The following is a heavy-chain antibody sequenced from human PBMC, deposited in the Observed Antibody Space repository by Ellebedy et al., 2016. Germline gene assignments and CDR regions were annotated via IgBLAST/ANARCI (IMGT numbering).Heavy chain of an antibody. CDR3: RQGHYANY. J-gene: IGHJ4*02. CDR2: MRGDGAKT. V-gene: IGHV3-23*01. Sequence: GGSLRLSXAPSGLTVSSYFMGWVRQAPGKGLEWVSTMRGDGAKTHLADSVKGRFTMSRDIPKNTVYLQMNRLRAEDTAVYYCRQGHYANYWGQGTLDTVSS. D-gene: IGHD4-17*01. CDR1: GLTVSSYF.